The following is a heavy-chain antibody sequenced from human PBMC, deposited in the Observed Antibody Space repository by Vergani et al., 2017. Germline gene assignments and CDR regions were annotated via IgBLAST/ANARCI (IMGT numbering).Heavy chain of an antibody. J-gene: IGHJ6*03. V-gene: IGHV4-59*01. CDR1: GGSISSYY. CDR3: ARDRGPVRGTTSNYYYMDV. Sequence: QVQLQESGPGLVKPSETLSLTCTVSGGSISSYYWSWIRQPPGKGPEWIGYIYYSGSTNYNPPLKSRVTISVDTSKNQFSLKLSSVTAADTAVYYCARDRGPVRGTTSNYYYMDVWGKGTTVTVSS. D-gene: IGHD1-7*01. CDR2: IYYSGST.